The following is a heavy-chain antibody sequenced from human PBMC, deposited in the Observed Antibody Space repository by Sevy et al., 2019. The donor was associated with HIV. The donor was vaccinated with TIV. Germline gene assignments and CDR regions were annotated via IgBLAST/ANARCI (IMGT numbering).Heavy chain of an antibody. D-gene: IGHD3-22*01. CDR3: ARVYYYDSSGYRDAFDI. J-gene: IGHJ3*02. V-gene: IGHV1-2*02. CDR1: GYTFTGYY. CDR2: INPNSGGT. Sequence: ASVKVSCKASGYTFTGYYMHWVRQAPGQGLELMGWINPNSGGTNYAQKFQGRVTMTRDTSISTAYMELSRLRSDDTVVYYCARVYYYDSSGYRDAFDIWGQRTMVTVS.